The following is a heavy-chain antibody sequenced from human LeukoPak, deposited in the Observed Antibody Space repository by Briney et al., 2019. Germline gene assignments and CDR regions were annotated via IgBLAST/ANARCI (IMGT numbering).Heavy chain of an antibody. J-gene: IGHJ4*02. D-gene: IGHD6-19*01. CDR2: IYYSGST. CDR1: GGSISFYY. CDR3: ARRDNSGWNYFDY. V-gene: IGHV4-59*08. Sequence: TTSETLSLTCTVSGGSISFYYWSWIRQPPGKGLEWIGYIYYSGSTNHNPSLKSRVTISVDTSNNQFSLKLSSVTAADTAVYYCARRDNSGWNYFDYWGQGTLVTVSS.